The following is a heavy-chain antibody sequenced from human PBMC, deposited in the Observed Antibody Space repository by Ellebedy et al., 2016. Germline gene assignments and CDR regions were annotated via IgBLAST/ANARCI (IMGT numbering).Heavy chain of an antibody. V-gene: IGHV3-74*01. J-gene: IGHJ6*02. D-gene: IGHD2-21*01. Sequence: GGSLRLSCVGSGFTFSGYWMHWVRQVPGKGLMWVSRIDSGGSATDYADSVKGRFTVSRDNSRNTLYLHMKSLRVEDTAVYYCAKDLAMVVPYGMDVWGQGTTVTVSS. CDR3: AKDLAMVVPYGMDV. CDR2: IDSGGSAT. CDR1: GFTFSGYW.